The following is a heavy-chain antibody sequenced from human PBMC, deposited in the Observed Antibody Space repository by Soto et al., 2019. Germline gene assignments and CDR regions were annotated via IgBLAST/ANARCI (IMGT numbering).Heavy chain of an antibody. Sequence: GGSLRLSCAASGFTFSSYWMSWVRQAPGKGLEWVANIKQDGSEKYYVDSVKGRFTISRDNAKNSLYLQMNSLRAEDTAVYYCARDPRGPRHHIAAAGLFDPWGQGTLVTVSS. V-gene: IGHV3-7*01. CDR3: ARDPRGPRHHIAAAGLFDP. J-gene: IGHJ5*02. CDR2: IKQDGSEK. D-gene: IGHD6-13*01. CDR1: GFTFSSYW.